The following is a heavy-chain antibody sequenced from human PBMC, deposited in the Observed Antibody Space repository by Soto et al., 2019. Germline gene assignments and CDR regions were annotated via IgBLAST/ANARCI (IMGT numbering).Heavy chain of an antibody. CDR2: IYHSGST. D-gene: IGHD3-3*01. CDR1: GGSISSGGYS. Sequence: QLQLQESGSGLVKPSQTLSLTCAVSGGSISSGGYSWSWIRQPPGKGLEWIGYIYHSGSTYYNPSERGRGTISVYRYNTQCSLKMRAVTAADTALYYCARGYYDLWSGEYAPFGRGMDVWGQGTTVTVSS. V-gene: IGHV4-30-2*01. CDR3: ARGYYDLWSGEYAPFGRGMDV. J-gene: IGHJ6*02.